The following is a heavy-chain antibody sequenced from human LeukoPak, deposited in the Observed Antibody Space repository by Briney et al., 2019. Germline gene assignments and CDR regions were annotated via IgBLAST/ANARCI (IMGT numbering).Heavy chain of an antibody. J-gene: IGHJ3*02. CDR2: IWYDGSNK. Sequence: GSLRLSCAASGFTFSTYGMHWVRQAPGKGLEWVAVIWYDGSNKYYADSVKGRFTISRDNSKNTLYLQMNGLRAEDTAVYYCARDLPYYCGGDCYSASDAFDIWGQGTMVTVSS. CDR3: ARDLPYYCGGDCYSASDAFDI. V-gene: IGHV3-33*01. CDR1: GFTFSTYG. D-gene: IGHD2-21*02.